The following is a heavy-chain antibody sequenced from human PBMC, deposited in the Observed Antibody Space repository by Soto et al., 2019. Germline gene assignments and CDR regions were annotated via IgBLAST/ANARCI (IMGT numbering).Heavy chain of an antibody. CDR3: ERGRYGDY. CDR2: ISAHNGNT. J-gene: IGHJ4*02. Sequence: QVHLVQSGAEVKKPGASVKVSCKGSGYAFSTYGITWVRQAPGQGLEWMGWISAHNGNTNYAQKLQGRVTVTLDKSTCAAYTELSCLRCDVLAGSYAERGRYGDYWGQGALVTVSS. V-gene: IGHV1-18*03. CDR1: GYAFSTYG. D-gene: IGHD1-1*01.